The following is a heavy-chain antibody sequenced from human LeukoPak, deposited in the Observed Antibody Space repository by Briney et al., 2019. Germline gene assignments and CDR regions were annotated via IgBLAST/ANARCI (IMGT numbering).Heavy chain of an antibody. CDR1: GFTFSDYY. CDR3: VLDLFSSFAFDI. Sequence: GGSLRLSCTASGFTFSDYYMNWIRQAPGKGLEWVSYISSGRTSTDYADSVKGRFTISRDNAKNALHLQMNNLTAEDTAVYYCVLDLFSSFAFDIWGQGTMVTVSS. V-gene: IGHV3-11*06. CDR2: ISSGRTST. D-gene: IGHD3/OR15-3a*01. J-gene: IGHJ3*02.